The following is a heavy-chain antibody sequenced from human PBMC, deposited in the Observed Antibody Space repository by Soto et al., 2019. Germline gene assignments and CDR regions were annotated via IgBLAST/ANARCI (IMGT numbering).Heavy chain of an antibody. CDR2: IYPGDSDT. D-gene: IGHD3-10*01. Sequence: GEAMKISCEGSGYSFTSYWIGWVRQMPGKSLEWMGIIYPGDSDTRYSPSFQGQVTISADKSISTAYLQWSSLKASDTAMYYCARHLTVITYSSDYYYGMYVCGQRTTVTGS. CDR3: ARHLTVITYSSDYYYGMYV. V-gene: IGHV5-51*01. CDR1: GYSFTSYW. J-gene: IGHJ6*02.